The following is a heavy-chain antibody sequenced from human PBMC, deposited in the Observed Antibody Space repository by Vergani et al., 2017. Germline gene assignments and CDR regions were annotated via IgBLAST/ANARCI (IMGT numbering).Heavy chain of an antibody. J-gene: IGHJ6*02. CDR3: AREGSGSYYNYYYGMDV. CDR1: GGTSSSYT. D-gene: IGHD3-10*01. CDR2: IIPILGIA. V-gene: IGHV1-69*08. Sequence: VQLVQSGAEVKKLGSSVKVSCKAPGGTSSSYTISWVRQAPGQGLEWMGRIIPILGIANYAQKFQGRVTITADKSTSTAYMELSSLRSEDTAVYYCAREGSGSYYNYYYGMDVWGQGTTVTVSS.